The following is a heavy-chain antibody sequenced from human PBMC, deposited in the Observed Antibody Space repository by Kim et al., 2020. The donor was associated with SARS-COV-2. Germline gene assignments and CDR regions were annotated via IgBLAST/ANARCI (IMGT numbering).Heavy chain of an antibody. D-gene: IGHD2-2*01. Sequence: SETLSLTCTVSGGSISSYYWSWIRQPPGKGLEWIGYISYSGSTNYNPSLKSRVTISVDTSKNQFSLKLSSVTAADTAVYYCARQAGYCSSTSCYRWFDP. CDR3: ARQAGYCSSTSCYRWFDP. CDR2: ISYSGST. J-gene: IGHJ5*02. V-gene: IGHV4-59*08. CDR1: GGSISSYY.